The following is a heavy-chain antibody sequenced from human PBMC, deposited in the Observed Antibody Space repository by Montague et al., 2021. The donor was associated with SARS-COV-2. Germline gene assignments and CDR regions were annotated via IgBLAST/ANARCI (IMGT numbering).Heavy chain of an antibody. V-gene: IGHV3-23*01. CDR1: GFTFSSYA. CDR2: ISSSGYST. J-gene: IGHJ4*02. D-gene: IGHD6-19*01. CDR3: AKSQWLPSRGDFDS. Sequence: SLRLSCAASGFTFSSYAMSWVRQAPGKGLEWASTISSSGYSTYYADSVKGRFTISRDNSKNSLYLQMNSLTAEDTAVYYCAKSQWLPSRGDFDSWGQGTLVTVSS.